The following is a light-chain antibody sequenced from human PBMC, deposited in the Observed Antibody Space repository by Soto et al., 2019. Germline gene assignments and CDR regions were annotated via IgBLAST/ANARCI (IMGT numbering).Light chain of an antibody. Sequence: QSVLTKPPSASGTPGQRVTISCSGSSSNIGSNYVYWYQQLPGTAPKLLIYRNNQRPSGVPDRFSGSESGTSASLAISGLRSEDEADYYCAAWDDSLSAVVFGGGTKLTVL. J-gene: IGLJ2*01. CDR1: SSNIGSNY. CDR2: RNN. CDR3: AAWDDSLSAVV. V-gene: IGLV1-47*01.